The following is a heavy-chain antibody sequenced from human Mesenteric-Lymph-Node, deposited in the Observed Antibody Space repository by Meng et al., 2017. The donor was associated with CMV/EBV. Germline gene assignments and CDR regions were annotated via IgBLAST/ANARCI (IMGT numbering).Heavy chain of an antibody. V-gene: IGHV3-53*01. D-gene: IGHD2-2*01. CDR3: ASGYCSSTTCQYDYSNYGLEH. Sequence: GGSLRLSCAASGFIVSTNFVSWVRQAPGKGLEWVSVFYSGGNTYYADSVTGRFTISRDSSKNTVYLQMNSLRAEDTAVYYCASGYCSSTTCQYDYSNYGLEHWGQGTLVTVSS. J-gene: IGHJ1*01. CDR1: GFIVSTNF. CDR2: FYSGGNT.